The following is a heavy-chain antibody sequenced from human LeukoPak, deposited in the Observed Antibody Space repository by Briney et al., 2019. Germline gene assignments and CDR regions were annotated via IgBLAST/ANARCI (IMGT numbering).Heavy chain of an antibody. Sequence: PGGSLRLSCSASGFTFTSYAMSWVRQGPGKGLEWVSVISDSGGSTYYADSVKGRFTISRDNSKNTLYLQMNSLRANDTAVYYCERDPSEYEWQRGWYRDFWGQGSQVTVSS. CDR1: GFTFTSYA. J-gene: IGHJ4*02. D-gene: IGHD6-19*01. CDR2: ISDSGGST. CDR3: ERDPSEYEWQRGWYRDF. V-gene: IGHV3-23*01.